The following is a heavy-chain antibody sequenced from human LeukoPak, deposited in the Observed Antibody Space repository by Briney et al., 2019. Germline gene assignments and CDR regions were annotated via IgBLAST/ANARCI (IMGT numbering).Heavy chain of an antibody. Sequence: PGGSLRLSCAASGFTFSSYWMSWVRQAPGKGLEWVANIKQDGSEKYYVDSVEGRFTISRDNAKNSLYLQMNSLRAEDAAVYYCAREQGYSSSWYTGYYYYYMDVWGKGTTVTVSS. CDR2: IKQDGSEK. V-gene: IGHV3-7*01. J-gene: IGHJ6*03. CDR3: AREQGYSSSWYTGYYYYYMDV. CDR1: GFTFSSYW. D-gene: IGHD6-13*01.